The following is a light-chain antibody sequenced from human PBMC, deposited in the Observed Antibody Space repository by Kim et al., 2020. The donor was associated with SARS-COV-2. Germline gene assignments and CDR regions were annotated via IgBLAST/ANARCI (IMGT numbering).Light chain of an antibody. Sequence: ASVGVRVTIPCRDSQNIHIWLAWFQQKPGKAPRVLMYKASTLESGVPSRFSGSGSGTEFTLTINSLQPDDSATYYCQQYDVHPETFGQGTKVDIK. CDR1: QNIHIW. V-gene: IGKV1-5*03. J-gene: IGKJ1*01. CDR2: KAS. CDR3: QQYDVHPET.